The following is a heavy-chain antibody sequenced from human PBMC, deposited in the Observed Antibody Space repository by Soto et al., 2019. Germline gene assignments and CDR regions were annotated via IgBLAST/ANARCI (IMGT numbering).Heavy chain of an antibody. Sequence: SETLSLTCTVSGGSISSGGYYWSWIRQHPGKGLEWIGYIYYSGSTYYNPSLKSRVTISVDTSKNQFSLKLSSVTAADTAVYYCARGGFQSGSVDYWGQGTLVTSPQ. CDR1: GGSISSGGYY. CDR3: ARGGFQSGSVDY. V-gene: IGHV4-31*03. CDR2: IYYSGST. J-gene: IGHJ4*02. D-gene: IGHD5-12*01.